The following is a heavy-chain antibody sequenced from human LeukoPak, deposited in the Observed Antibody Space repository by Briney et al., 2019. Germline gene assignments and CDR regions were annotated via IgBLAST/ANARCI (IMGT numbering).Heavy chain of an antibody. CDR3: AKAEEADIVVVVAAPWVANAFDI. J-gene: IGHJ3*02. V-gene: IGHV3-30*02. Sequence: PGGSLRLSCAASGFTFSSYGMHWVRQAPGKGLEWVSFIRYDGSNEYYADSVRGRFTISRDNSKNTLYLQMNSLRAEDTAVYYCAKAEEADIVVVVAAPWVANAFDIWGQGTMVTVSS. D-gene: IGHD2-15*01. CDR2: IRYDGSNE. CDR1: GFTFSSYG.